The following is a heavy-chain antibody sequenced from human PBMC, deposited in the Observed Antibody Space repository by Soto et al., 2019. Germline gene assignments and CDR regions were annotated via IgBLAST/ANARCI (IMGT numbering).Heavy chain of an antibody. D-gene: IGHD5-12*01. V-gene: IGHV1-69*13. CDR2: IIPIFGTA. Sequence: GASVKVSCKASGGTFSSYAISWVRQAPGQGLEWMGGIIPIFGTANYAQKFQGRVTITADESTSTAYMELSSLRSEDTAVYYCAGPELNSCYDSRFDSWGQGTLVTVSS. J-gene: IGHJ4*02. CDR3: AGPELNSCYDSRFDS. CDR1: GGTFSSYA.